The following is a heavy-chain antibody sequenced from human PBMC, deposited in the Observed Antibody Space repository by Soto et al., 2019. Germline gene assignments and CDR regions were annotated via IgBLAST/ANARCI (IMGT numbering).Heavy chain of an antibody. V-gene: IGHV3-74*01. CDR3: ARELPTAIRGGYYYSYGMDV. CDR2: INSDGSST. J-gene: IGHJ6*02. CDR1: GFIFSSYW. Sequence: LRLSCAASGFIFSSYWMHWVRQAPGKGLVWVSRINSDGSSTSYADSVKGRFTISRDNAKNTLYLQMNSLRAEDTAVYYCARELPTAIRGGYYYSYGMDVWGQGTTVTVSS. D-gene: IGHD2-2*02.